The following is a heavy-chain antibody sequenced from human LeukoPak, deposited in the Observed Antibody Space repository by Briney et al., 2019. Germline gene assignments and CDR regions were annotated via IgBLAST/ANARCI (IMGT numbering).Heavy chain of an antibody. V-gene: IGHV3-7*01. CDR2: IKQDGSEE. CDR3: ARAPGGYYYVFNY. J-gene: IGHJ4*02. CDR1: GFTFSSYW. Sequence: GGSLRLSCAASGFTFSSYWMSWVRQAPGKGLEWVANIKQDGSEENFVDSVKGRFTISRDNAKNSLYLQMNNLRADDTAVYHCARAPGGYYYVFNYWGQGTLVTVSS. D-gene: IGHD3-16*01.